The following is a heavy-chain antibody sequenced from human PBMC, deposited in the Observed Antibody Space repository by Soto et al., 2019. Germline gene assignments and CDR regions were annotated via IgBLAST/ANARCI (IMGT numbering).Heavy chain of an antibody. CDR3: ARHYVGNHHFDY. Sequence: SETLSLTCTVSGGSISSGGYYWSWIRQHPGKGLEWIGYIYYSGSTYYNPSLKSRVTISVDTSKNQFSLKLSSVTAADTAVYYCARHYVGNHHFDYWGLGTLVTVSS. CDR1: GGSISSGGYY. V-gene: IGHV4-31*03. J-gene: IGHJ4*02. CDR2: IYYSGST. D-gene: IGHD3-16*01.